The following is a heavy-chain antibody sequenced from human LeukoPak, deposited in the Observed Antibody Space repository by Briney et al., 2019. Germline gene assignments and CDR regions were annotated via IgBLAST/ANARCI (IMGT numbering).Heavy chain of an antibody. J-gene: IGHJ4*02. CDR1: GFIFSSYW. D-gene: IGHD6-13*01. CDR2: IKQDGSEK. CDR3: AREAAAAHPDY. Sequence: GGSLRLSRAASGFIFSSYWMSWVRQAPGKGLEWVANIKQDGSEKYYVDSVKGRFTISRDNAKNSLYLQMNSLRAEDTAVYYCAREAAAAHPDYWGQGTLVVVSA. V-gene: IGHV3-7*05.